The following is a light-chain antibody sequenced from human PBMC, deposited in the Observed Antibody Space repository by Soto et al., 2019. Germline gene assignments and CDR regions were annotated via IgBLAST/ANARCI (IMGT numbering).Light chain of an antibody. J-gene: IGKJ5*01. CDR1: QSVSSN. CDR3: QQYNNWPPVT. Sequence: ETVMTQSPVTLSVSPGERVTLSCRASQSVSSNLAWYQQKSGQAPRLPIYGASTRVTGIPARFSGSGSGTEFTLTISSLQSEDFAIYYCQQYNNWPPVTFGQGTRLEIK. CDR2: GAS. V-gene: IGKV3-15*01.